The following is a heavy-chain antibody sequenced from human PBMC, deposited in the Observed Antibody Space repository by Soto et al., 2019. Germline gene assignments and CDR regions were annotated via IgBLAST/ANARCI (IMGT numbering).Heavy chain of an antibody. D-gene: IGHD3-10*01. CDR3: ARGSGDSYPGSRIFDL. CDR1: GITFRSRA. CDR2: TTDTDGDR. Sequence: EEQLLESGGDLVPPGGSLRLSCVASGITFRSRAMSRVRQAPGEGLEWVSTTTDTDGDRKYADSVRGRFTISRDNPKNTRYCQMSSLRAEDSAVYFCARGSGDSYPGSRIFDLWGRGTRVTVSS. V-gene: IGHV3-23*01. J-gene: IGHJ4*02.